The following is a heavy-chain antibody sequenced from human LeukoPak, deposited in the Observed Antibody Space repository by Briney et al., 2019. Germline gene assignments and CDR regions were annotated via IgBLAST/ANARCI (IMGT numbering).Heavy chain of an antibody. CDR1: GFTFSSYA. CDR2: ISGSGGST. J-gene: IGHJ3*02. D-gene: IGHD2-2*01. CDR3: AKDIVVVPAARWAAAAGPDI. Sequence: AGGSLRLSCAASGFTFSSYAMSWVRQAPGKGLEWVSAISGSGGSTYYADSVKGRFTISRDNSKNTLYLQMNSLRAEDTAVYYCAKDIVVVPAARWAAAAGPDIWGQGTMVTVSS. V-gene: IGHV3-23*01.